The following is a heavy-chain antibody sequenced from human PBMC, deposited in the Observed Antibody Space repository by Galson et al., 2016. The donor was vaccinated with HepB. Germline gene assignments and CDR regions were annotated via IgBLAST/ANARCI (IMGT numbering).Heavy chain of an antibody. Sequence: SLRLSCAASGFTFSTYWMSWVRQAPGKGLGWVANIKQDGSEKYYVDSVKGRFTISRDNAKNSLYLQMNILRADDTALYYCAQYYYDSSGYLEYFRHWGQGTRVTVSS. CDR2: IKQDGSEK. V-gene: IGHV3-7*03. D-gene: IGHD3-22*01. CDR3: AQYYYDSSGYLEYFRH. CDR1: GFTFSTYW. J-gene: IGHJ1*01.